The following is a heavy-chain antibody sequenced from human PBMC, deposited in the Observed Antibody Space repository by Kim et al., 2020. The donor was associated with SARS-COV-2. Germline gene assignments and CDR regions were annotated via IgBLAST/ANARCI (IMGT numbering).Heavy chain of an antibody. CDR3: ARIPRLLYYFDY. V-gene: IGHV4-39*07. CDR2: IYYSGST. CDR1: GGSISSSSYY. J-gene: IGHJ4*02. Sequence: SETLSLTCTVSGGSISSSSYYWGWIRQPPGKGLEWIGSIYYSGSTYYNPSLKSRVTISVDTSKNQFSLKLSSVTAADTAVYYCARIPRLLYYFDYWGQGTLVTVSS. D-gene: IGHD2-2*02.